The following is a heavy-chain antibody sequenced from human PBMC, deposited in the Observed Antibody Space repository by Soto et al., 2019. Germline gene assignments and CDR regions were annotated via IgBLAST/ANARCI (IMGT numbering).Heavy chain of an antibody. D-gene: IGHD2-8*01. CDR3: ARDGGYCTNGVCYISGWFDP. V-gene: IGHV4-34*01. CDR1: GGSFSGYY. J-gene: IGHJ5*02. CDR2: INHSGST. Sequence: QVQLQQWGAGLLKPSETLSLTCAVYGGSFSGYYWSWIRQPPGKGLEWIGEINHSGSTNYNPSLKSRVTISVDTSKHQFSLKLSSVTAADTAVYYCARDGGYCTNGVCYISGWFDPWGQGTLVTVSS.